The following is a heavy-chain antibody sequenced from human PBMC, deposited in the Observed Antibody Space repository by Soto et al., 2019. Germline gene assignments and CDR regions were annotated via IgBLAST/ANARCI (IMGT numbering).Heavy chain of an antibody. D-gene: IGHD4-4*01. J-gene: IGHJ5*02. V-gene: IGHV3-23*01. Sequence: GGSLRLSCAASGFTFSGYAMNWVRQAPGKGLEWVSAISGSAATTHFADSVKGRFTISRDNSKNTLYLQMNSLRAEDTAVYYCARDRGDTVTTSWFDPWGQGTLVTVSS. CDR3: ARDRGDTVTTSWFDP. CDR2: ISGSAATT. CDR1: GFTFSGYA.